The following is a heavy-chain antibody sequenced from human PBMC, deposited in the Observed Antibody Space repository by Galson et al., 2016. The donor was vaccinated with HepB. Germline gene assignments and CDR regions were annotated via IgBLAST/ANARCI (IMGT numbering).Heavy chain of an antibody. J-gene: IGHJ4*02. D-gene: IGHD4-17*01. Sequence: SLRLSCAASGFTFSRYAMTWVRQAPGKGLEWVSGLSGSGAHTYYADSVKGRFTISRDNSKNTLSLQMNTLRAEDTAVYYCARGVYGDHGWFDYWGQGTLVTVSS. CDR3: ARGVYGDHGWFDY. V-gene: IGHV3-23*01. CDR1: GFTFSRYA. CDR2: LSGSGAHT.